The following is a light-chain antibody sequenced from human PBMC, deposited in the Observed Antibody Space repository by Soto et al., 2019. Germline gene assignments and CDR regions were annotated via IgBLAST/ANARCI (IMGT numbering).Light chain of an antibody. CDR1: SGSIASNY. CDR2: ADN. CDR3: QSYDTTNYV. J-gene: IGLJ1*01. V-gene: IGLV6-57*01. Sequence: NFMLTQPHSVSESPGRTVTISCTRSSGSIASNYVQWYQQRPGSSPTTLIYADNQRPSGVPDRFSGSIDRSSNSASLTISGLKTEDEDDYYCQSYDTTNYVFGTGTKLTVL.